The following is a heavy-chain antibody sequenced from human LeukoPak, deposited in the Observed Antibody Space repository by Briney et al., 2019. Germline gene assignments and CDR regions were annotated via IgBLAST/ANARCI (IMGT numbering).Heavy chain of an antibody. CDR3: ARTYDFWSGPNWFDP. V-gene: IGHV4-34*01. Sequence: SSETLSLTCAVYGGSFSGYYWSWIRQPPGKGLEWIGEINHSGSTNYNPSLKSRVTISVDTSKNQFSLKLSSVTAADTAVYYCARTYDFWSGPNWFDPWGPGTLVTVSS. J-gene: IGHJ5*02. CDR1: GGSFSGYY. D-gene: IGHD3-3*01. CDR2: INHSGST.